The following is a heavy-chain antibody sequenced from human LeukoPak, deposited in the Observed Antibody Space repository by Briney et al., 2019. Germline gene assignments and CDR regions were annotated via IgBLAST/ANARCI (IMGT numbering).Heavy chain of an antibody. V-gene: IGHV3-9*01. CDR3: AKGMVRYGSGSLLDY. D-gene: IGHD3-10*01. CDR2: ISWNSGSI. Sequence: PGGSLRLSCAASGFTFDDYAMHWVRHAPGKGLEWVSGISWNSGSIGYADSVKGRFTISRDNAKNSLYLQMNSLRAEDTAVYYCAKGMVRYGSGSLLDYWGQGTLVTVPP. J-gene: IGHJ4*02. CDR1: GFTFDDYA.